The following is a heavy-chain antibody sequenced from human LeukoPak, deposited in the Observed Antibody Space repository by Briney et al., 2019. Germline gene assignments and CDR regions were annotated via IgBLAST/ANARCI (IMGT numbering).Heavy chain of an antibody. CDR1: GFRCSTTS. CDR2: IYNGGRT. Sequence: PGGPLRLSCAASGFRCSTTSIRWFAQAPGKGLEWVKYIYNGGRTCYADSVEGRFTIYPDNYKNTLHLQMNSLRAEDTAVYYCARGSYNYGPFDKWVQGTLGSVST. J-gene: IGHJ4*02. D-gene: IGHD5-18*01. CDR3: ARGSYNYGPFDK. V-gene: IGHV3-53*01.